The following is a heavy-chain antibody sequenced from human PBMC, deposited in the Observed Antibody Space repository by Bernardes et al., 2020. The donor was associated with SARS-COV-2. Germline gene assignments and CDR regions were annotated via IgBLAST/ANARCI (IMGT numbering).Heavy chain of an antibody. J-gene: IGHJ4*02. CDR1: GYTFTSYA. CDR3: ARGNVRTVTSNLDC. V-gene: IGHV1-3*01. D-gene: IGHD4-17*01. CDR2: INAGNGNT. Sequence: ASVKVSCKASGYTFTSYAMHWVRQDPGQRLEWMGWINAGNGNTKYSQKFQGRVTITRDTSASTAYMELSSLRSEDTAVYYCARGNVRTVTSNLDCWGQGILVTVSS.